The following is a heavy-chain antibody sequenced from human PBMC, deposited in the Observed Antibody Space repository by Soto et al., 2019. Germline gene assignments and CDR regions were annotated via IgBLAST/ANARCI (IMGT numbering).Heavy chain of an antibody. CDR3: ARYIFGQGFIS. D-gene: IGHD3-10*01. J-gene: IGHJ4*02. V-gene: IGHV1-8*01. Sequence: QVQLVQSGAEVKTPGASVKVSCKASGSTFSTLDLNWVRQAPGQGLDWMGWMHANTGLTGHAQKFQGRLSMTRDTSISTAYMELSSLRADDTAVYYCARYIFGQGFISWGQGTLVTVSS. CDR1: GSTFSTLD. CDR2: MHANTGLT.